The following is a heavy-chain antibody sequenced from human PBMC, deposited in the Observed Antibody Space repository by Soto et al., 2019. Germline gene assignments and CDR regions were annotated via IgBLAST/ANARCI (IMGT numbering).Heavy chain of an antibody. D-gene: IGHD1-26*01. CDR3: AKGRVGATWDYYYGMDV. Sequence: QVQLVESGGGVVQPGRSLRLSCAASGFTFSSYGMHWVRQAPGKGLEWVAVISYDGSNKYYADSVKGRFTISRDNSKNTLYLQMNSLRAEDTAVYYCAKGRVGATWDYYYGMDVWGQGTTVTVSS. CDR1: GFTFSSYG. J-gene: IGHJ6*02. CDR2: ISYDGSNK. V-gene: IGHV3-30*18.